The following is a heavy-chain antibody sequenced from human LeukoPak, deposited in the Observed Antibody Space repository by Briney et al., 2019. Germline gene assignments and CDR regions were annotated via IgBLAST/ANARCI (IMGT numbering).Heavy chain of an antibody. CDR3: ARGVAARPFDY. D-gene: IGHD6-6*01. V-gene: IGHV1-18*01. CDR2: ISAYNGNT. Sequence: ASVKVSCKASGGTFSSYAISWVRQAPGQGLEWMGWISAYNGNTNYAQKLQGRVTMTTDTSTSTAYMELRSLRSDDTAVYYCARGVAARPFDYWGQGTLVTVSS. CDR1: GGTFSSYA. J-gene: IGHJ4*02.